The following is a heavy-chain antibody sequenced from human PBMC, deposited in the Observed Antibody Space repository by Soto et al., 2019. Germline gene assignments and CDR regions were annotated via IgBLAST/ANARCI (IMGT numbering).Heavy chain of an antibody. V-gene: IGHV1-69*13. J-gene: IGHJ6*02. CDR2: IIPIFGTA. Sequence: RASVKVSGKASGGTFSSYAISWVRQAPGQGLEWMGGIIPIFGTANYAQKFQGRVTITADESTSTAYMELSSLRSEDTAVYYCVGVHDSGWSYYYYYGMDVWGQGTTVTVSS. CDR1: GGTFSSYA. D-gene: IGHD6-19*01. CDR3: VGVHDSGWSYYYYYGMDV.